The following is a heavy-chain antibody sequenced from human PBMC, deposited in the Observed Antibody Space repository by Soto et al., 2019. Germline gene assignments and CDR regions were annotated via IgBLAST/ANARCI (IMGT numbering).Heavy chain of an antibody. CDR2: IIPIFGTA. CDR1: GGTFSSYA. J-gene: IGHJ6*02. CDR3: ARSSLSYYGMDV. V-gene: IGHV1-69*13. Sequence: SVKVSCKASGGTFSSYAISWVRQAPGQGLEWMGGIIPIFGTANYAQKFQGRVTITADESTSTAYMELSSLRSEDTAVYYCARSSLSYYGMDVWGQGTTVTVSS.